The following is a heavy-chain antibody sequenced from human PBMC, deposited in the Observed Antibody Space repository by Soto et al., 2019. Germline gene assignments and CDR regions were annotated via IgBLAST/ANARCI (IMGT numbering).Heavy chain of an antibody. Sequence: QVQLVQSGAEVKNPGAAVTVSCKASGYTFSDYYLHWVRQAPGQGPEWMGWINPNSGRTKFAQYFKGRVTMTRDTSVRTAFMELNWLKSDDTAVYYCARESGGATATLDYYYFYMDVWGKGTTVTVSS. CDR1: GYTFSDYY. J-gene: IGHJ6*03. V-gene: IGHV1-2*02. CDR2: INPNSGRT. CDR3: ARESGGATATLDYYYFYMDV. D-gene: IGHD2-15*01.